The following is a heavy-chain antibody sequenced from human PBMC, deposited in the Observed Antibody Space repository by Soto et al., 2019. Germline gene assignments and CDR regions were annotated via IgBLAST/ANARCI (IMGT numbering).Heavy chain of an antibody. D-gene: IGHD2-15*01. CDR3: ARGRYCLTGRCFPNWFDS. CDR1: GYSISSDNW. V-gene: IGHV4-28*03. Sequence: PSETLSLTCGVSGYSISSDNWWVWIRQPPGKGLEWIGYIHYSGITYSNPSFESRVAISLDTSKSQFSLNVTSVTAADTAVYFCARGRYCLTGRCFPNWFDSWGQGTLVTVSS. J-gene: IGHJ5*01. CDR2: IHYSGIT.